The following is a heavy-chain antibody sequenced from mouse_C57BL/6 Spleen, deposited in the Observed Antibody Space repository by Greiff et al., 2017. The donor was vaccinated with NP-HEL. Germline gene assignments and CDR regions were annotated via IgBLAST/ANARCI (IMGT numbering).Heavy chain of an antibody. CDR2: IYPGSGST. V-gene: IGHV1-55*01. D-gene: IGHD2-4*01. Sequence: QVQLQQPGAELVKPGASVKMSCKASGYTFTSYWITWVKQRPGQGLEWIGDIYPGSGSTNYNEKFKSKATLTVDTSSSTAYMQLSSLTSEDSAVYYCARIIYYDYDKDYWGQGTTPPVFS. CDR3: ARIIYYDYDKDY. CDR1: GYTFTSYW. J-gene: IGHJ2*01.